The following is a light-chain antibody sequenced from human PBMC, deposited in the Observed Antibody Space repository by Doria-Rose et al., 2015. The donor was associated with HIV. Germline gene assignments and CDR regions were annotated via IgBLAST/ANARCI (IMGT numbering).Light chain of an antibody. V-gene: IGKV3-20*01. CDR1: QRVKSSY. CDR3: QQYGTSRGA. Sequence: TQSPGTLSLSPGERATLSCRASQRVKSSYLAWYQQKPVQAPRLLIYDASTRATGIPDRFSGSDSGTDYTLTISRLAPEDVAVYYCQQYGTSRGAFGQGTRLEIK. CDR2: DAS. J-gene: IGKJ5*01.